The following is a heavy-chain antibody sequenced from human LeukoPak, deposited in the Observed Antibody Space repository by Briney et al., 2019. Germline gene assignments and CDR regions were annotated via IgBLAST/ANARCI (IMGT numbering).Heavy chain of an antibody. D-gene: IGHD6-19*01. CDR3: VRGRMAVAGSYEY. Sequence: GGSLRLSCAASGITFGSYWMTWVRQAPGKGLECVANINTDGSDKHYVDSVEGRFTISRDNAKNSLFLEMNSLRAEDTAVYYCVRGRMAVAGSYEYWGQGTLVTVSS. V-gene: IGHV3-7*05. CDR1: GITFGSYW. J-gene: IGHJ4*02. CDR2: INTDGSDK.